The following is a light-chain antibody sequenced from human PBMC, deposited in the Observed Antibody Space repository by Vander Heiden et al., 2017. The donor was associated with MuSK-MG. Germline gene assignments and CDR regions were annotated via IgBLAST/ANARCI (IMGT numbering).Light chain of an antibody. V-gene: IGKV1-NL1*01. Sequence: DIQMSQSPSSLSASVGARVTITCPARQGISNSLAWYQQKPGKAPKLLLYAETTLESGVPYRFSGSGSGTDYTLTISSLQAEDVAAYYCQQYYSTPSTFGQGTKVEIK. CDR1: QGISNS. CDR3: QQYYSTPST. J-gene: IGKJ1*01. CDR2: AET.